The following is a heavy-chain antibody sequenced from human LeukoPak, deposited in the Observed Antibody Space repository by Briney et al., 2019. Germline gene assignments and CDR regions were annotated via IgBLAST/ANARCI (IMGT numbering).Heavy chain of an antibody. J-gene: IGHJ4*02. CDR1: GGSMGGYS. Sequence: SETLSLTCTVSGGSMGGYSWSWLRQPAGKGLEWIGRIYTSGSTNYNPSLKSRVTMSVDTSKNQFSPKLSSATAADTGVYYCARDSVEGYWGQGTLVTVSS. CDR2: IYTSGST. CDR3: ARDSVEGY. D-gene: IGHD1-1*01. V-gene: IGHV4-4*07.